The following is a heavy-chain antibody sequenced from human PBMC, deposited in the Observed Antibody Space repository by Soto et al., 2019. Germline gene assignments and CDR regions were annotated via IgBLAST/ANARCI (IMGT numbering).Heavy chain of an antibody. V-gene: IGHV4-59*01. CDR1: GPSISSYY. CDR2: IYYTGST. Sequence: PSETLSLTCRVSGPSISSYYWSWLRQPPGKGLEWIGNIYYTGSTNYHPSLKSRVIMSVESSKKQFSLRLNSVTAADTAVYYCTRVGGYYGDYPNFDYWGQGALVTVSS. D-gene: IGHD4-17*01. J-gene: IGHJ4*02. CDR3: TRVGGYYGDYPNFDY.